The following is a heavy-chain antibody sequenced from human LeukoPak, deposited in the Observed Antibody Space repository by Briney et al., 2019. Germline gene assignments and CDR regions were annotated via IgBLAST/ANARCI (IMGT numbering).Heavy chain of an antibody. CDR2: IYTSGST. CDR1: GGSISSGSYY. V-gene: IGHV4-61*02. Sequence: PSQTLSLTCTVSGGSISSGSYYWSWIRQPAGKGLEWIGRIYTSGSTNYNPSLKSRVTISVDTSKNQFSLKLSSETAADTAVYYCAREAVANDAFDIWGQGTMVTVSS. J-gene: IGHJ3*02. CDR3: AREAVANDAFDI. D-gene: IGHD5-12*01.